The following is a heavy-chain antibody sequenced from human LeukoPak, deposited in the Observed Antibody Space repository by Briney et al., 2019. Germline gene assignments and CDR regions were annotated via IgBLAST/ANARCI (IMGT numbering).Heavy chain of an antibody. CDR1: GFTFSSYS. CDR2: ISSSSSTI. D-gene: IGHD6-19*01. Sequence: GGSLRRSCAASGFTFSSYSMNWVRQAPGKGLEWVSYISSSSSTIYYADSVKGRFTISRDNARNSLYLQMNSLRAEDTAVYYCARARFEYSSGWYHYWGQGTLVTVSS. CDR3: ARARFEYSSGWYHY. J-gene: IGHJ4*02. V-gene: IGHV3-48*04.